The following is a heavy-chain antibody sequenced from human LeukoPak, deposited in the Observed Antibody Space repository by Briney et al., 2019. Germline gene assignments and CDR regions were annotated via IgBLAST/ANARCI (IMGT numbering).Heavy chain of an antibody. CDR2: IYSSGNT. CDR3: ARLRWQLVGPYFDY. CDR1: GDSLSTYY. J-gene: IGHJ4*02. Sequence: SETLSLTCSFSGDSLSTYYWSWIRHSPGEGLERIGHIYSSGNTDYNSSLKSRVTISVDTSKSQFSLRLSSVTATDTAVYYCARLRWQLVGPYFDYWGQGILVTVSS. D-gene: IGHD1-26*01. V-gene: IGHV4-59*01.